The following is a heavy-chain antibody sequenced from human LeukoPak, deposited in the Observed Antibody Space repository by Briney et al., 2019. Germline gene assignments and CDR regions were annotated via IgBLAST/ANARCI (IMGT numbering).Heavy chain of an antibody. D-gene: IGHD3-10*01. J-gene: IGHJ6*04. Sequence: PGGSLRLSCAASGFTLSSYSMNWDRQAPGKGLEWVSSISSSSSYIYYADSVKGRFTISRDNAKNSLYLQMNSLRAEDTAVYYCARASYGSGSYYNDYYYYGMDVWGKGTTVTVSS. CDR1: GFTLSSYS. CDR3: ARASYGSGSYYNDYYYYGMDV. V-gene: IGHV3-21*01. CDR2: ISSSSSYI.